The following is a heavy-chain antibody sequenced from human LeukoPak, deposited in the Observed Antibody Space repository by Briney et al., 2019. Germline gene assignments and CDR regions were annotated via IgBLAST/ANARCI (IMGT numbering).Heavy chain of an antibody. D-gene: IGHD3-22*01. V-gene: IGHV1-8*03. CDR1: GYTFTSYD. CDR3: ASHYYDSSGYQP. Sequence: ASVKVSCKASGYTFTSYDINWVRQVTGQGLEWMGWMNPNSGNTGYAQKFQGRVTITRNTSISTAYMELSSLRSEDTAVYYCASHYYDSSGYQPWGQGTLVTVSS. CDR2: MNPNSGNT. J-gene: IGHJ5*02.